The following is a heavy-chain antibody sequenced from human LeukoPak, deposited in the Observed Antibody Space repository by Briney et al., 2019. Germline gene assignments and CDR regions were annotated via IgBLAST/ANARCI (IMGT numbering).Heavy chain of an antibody. Sequence: ASVKVSCKASGYTFTGYYMHWVRQAPGQGLEWMGWSNPNSGGTNYAQKFQGRVTMTRDTSISTAYMELSRLRSDDTAVYYCARDRGVYYGSGSYIDYWGQGTLVTVSS. D-gene: IGHD3-10*01. CDR2: SNPNSGGT. CDR1: GYTFTGYY. J-gene: IGHJ4*02. V-gene: IGHV1-2*02. CDR3: ARDRGVYYGSGSYIDY.